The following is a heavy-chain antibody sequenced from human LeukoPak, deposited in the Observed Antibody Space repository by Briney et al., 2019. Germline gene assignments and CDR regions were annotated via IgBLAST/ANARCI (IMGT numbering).Heavy chain of an antibody. D-gene: IGHD6-6*01. Sequence: GGSLRLSCAASGFTFSDYYMSWIRQAPGKGLEWVSYISSSGSTIYYADSVKGRFTISRDNAKNSLYLQMNSLRAEDTAVYYCARDSAYSSSPGAFDIWGQETMVTVSS. CDR2: ISSSGSTI. J-gene: IGHJ3*02. CDR3: ARDSAYSSSPGAFDI. V-gene: IGHV3-11*01. CDR1: GFTFSDYY.